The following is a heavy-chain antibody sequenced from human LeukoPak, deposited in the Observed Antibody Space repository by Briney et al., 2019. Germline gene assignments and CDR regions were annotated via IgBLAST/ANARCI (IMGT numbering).Heavy chain of an antibody. V-gene: IGHV4-59*12. D-gene: IGHD6-13*01. J-gene: IGHJ1*01. CDR1: GGSISSYY. Sequence: SETLSLTCTVSGGSISSYYWSWIRQPPGKGLEWIGYIYYSGSTNYNPSLKSRVTMSVDTSKNQFSLKLSSVTAADTAVYYCARDSDSSSWYGNGAEYFQHWGQGTLVTVSS. CDR2: IYYSGST. CDR3: ARDSDSSSWYGNGAEYFQH.